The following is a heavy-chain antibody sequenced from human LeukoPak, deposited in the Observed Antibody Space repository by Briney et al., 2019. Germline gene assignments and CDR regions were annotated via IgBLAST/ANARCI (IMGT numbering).Heavy chain of an antibody. V-gene: IGHV3-23*01. CDR3: AKPSDTTMVYWYFDL. J-gene: IGHJ2*01. CDR1: GFTFSSYA. CDR2: ISGSGTST. D-gene: IGHD5-18*01. Sequence: GGSLRLSCAASGFTFSSYAMSWVRQAPGKGLEWVAAISGSGTSTYYADSVKGRFTISRDNSKNTLYLQMNSLRAEDTAVYYCAKPSDTTMVYWYFDLWGRGTLVIVSS.